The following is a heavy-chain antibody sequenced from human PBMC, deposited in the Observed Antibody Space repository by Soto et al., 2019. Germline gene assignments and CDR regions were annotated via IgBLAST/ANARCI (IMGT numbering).Heavy chain of an antibody. Sequence: GGSLRLSCAASGFTFSGSAMHWVRQASGKGLEWVGRIRSKANSYATAYAASVKGRFTISRDDSKNTAYLQMNSLRAEDTAVYYCASAAPFNYGGNSGFDFWGQGTLVTVSS. CDR1: GFTFSGSA. D-gene: IGHD4-17*01. V-gene: IGHV3-73*01. CDR2: IRSKANSYAT. J-gene: IGHJ4*02. CDR3: ASAAPFNYGGNSGFDF.